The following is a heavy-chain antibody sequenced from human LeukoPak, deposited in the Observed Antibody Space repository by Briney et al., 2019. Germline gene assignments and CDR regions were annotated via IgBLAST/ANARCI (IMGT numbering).Heavy chain of an antibody. CDR1: GFTFSGFA. V-gene: IGHV3-7*01. Sequence: GGSLRLSCAASGFTFSGFAMSWIRQAPGKGLEWVANIKQDGSEKYYVDSVKGRFTISRDNAKNSLYLQMNSLRAEDTAVYYCARDGGSAWFFRYWGQGTLVTVSS. J-gene: IGHJ4*02. D-gene: IGHD6-19*01. CDR3: ARDGGSAWFFRY. CDR2: IKQDGSEK.